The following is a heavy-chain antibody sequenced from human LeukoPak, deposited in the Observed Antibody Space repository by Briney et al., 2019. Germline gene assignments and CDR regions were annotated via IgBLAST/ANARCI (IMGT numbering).Heavy chain of an antibody. J-gene: IGHJ4*02. CDR3: ARPYYDSSGYRLDY. V-gene: IGHV3-9*01. Sequence: PGRSLRLSCAASGFTFDDYAMHWVRQAPGKGLEWVSGISWNSGSIGYADSVKGRFTISRDNAKNTLYLQMNSLRADDTAVYYCARPYYDSSGYRLDYWGQGTLVTVSS. CDR1: GFTFDDYA. D-gene: IGHD3-22*01. CDR2: ISWNSGSI.